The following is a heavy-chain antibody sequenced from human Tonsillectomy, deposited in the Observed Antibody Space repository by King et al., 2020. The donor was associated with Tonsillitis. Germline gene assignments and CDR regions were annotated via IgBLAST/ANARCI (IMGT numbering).Heavy chain of an antibody. CDR3: ARDHCGSTSCSIEGY. CDR2: IKQDGSEK. Sequence: VQLVESGGGLVQPGRSLRLACAASGFTFSNYWMSWVRQAPGKGLEWVAYIKQDGSEKYYVDSVKGRFTISRDNAKNSLYLQMNSLRAEDTAVYYCARDHCGSTSCSIEGYWGQGTLVTVSS. D-gene: IGHD2-2*01. J-gene: IGHJ4*02. V-gene: IGHV3-7*01. CDR1: GFTFSNYW.